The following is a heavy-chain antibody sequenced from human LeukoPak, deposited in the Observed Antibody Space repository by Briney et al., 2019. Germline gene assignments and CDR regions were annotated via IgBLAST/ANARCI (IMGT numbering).Heavy chain of an antibody. Sequence: GASVKDSCKASGYTFTGYYIHWVRQAPGQGLESMGRINPKSGGTNYAQKVQGRVTMTRDTSISTAYMELSRLSTDDTAVYYCARGGYGGGNSGILDSWGQGTLVTVSS. CDR1: GYTFTGYY. J-gene: IGHJ4*02. V-gene: IGHV1-2*06. D-gene: IGHD4-23*01. CDR3: ARGGYGGGNSGILDS. CDR2: INPKSGGT.